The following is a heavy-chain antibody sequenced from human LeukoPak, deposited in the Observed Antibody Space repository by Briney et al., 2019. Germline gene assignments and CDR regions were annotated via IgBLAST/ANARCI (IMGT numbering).Heavy chain of an antibody. V-gene: IGHV4-59*12. CDR2: IYYSGST. Sequence: SETLSLTCTVSGGSISSYYWSWIRQPPGKGLEWIGYIYYSGSTYYNPSLKSRVTISVDTSKNQFSLKLTSVTAADTAVYYCARVKVLGGGIYYYDYWGQGTLVTVSS. CDR1: GGSISSYY. D-gene: IGHD3-16*01. J-gene: IGHJ4*02. CDR3: ARVKVLGGGIYYYDY.